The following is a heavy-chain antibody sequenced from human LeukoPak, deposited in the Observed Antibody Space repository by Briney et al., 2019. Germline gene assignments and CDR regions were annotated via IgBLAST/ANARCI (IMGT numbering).Heavy chain of an antibody. CDR1: GFTFTSYA. CDR2: ISHDDKNR. D-gene: IGHD6-19*01. Sequence: GGSLRLSCAAYGFTFTSYAFHWVRQAPGKGLEWVTVISHDDKNRYYADSVKGRFTISRDNSKNTVYLQMNSLRVEDTAVYFCVRDRDTSGWLYWGQGTLVTVSS. J-gene: IGHJ4*02. V-gene: IGHV3-30*04. CDR3: VRDRDTSGWLY.